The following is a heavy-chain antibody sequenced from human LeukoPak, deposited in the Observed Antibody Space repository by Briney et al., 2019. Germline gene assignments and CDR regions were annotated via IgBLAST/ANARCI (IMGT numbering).Heavy chain of an antibody. Sequence: SETLSLTCTVSGGSISSYYWSWIRQPPGKGLEWIGYIYYSGSTNYNPSLKSRVTISVDTSKNQFSLKLSSVTAADTAVYYCARAGGVVAAGFYNWFDPWGQGTLVTISS. V-gene: IGHV4-59*08. CDR3: ARAGGVVAAGFYNWFDP. J-gene: IGHJ5*02. D-gene: IGHD2-15*01. CDR1: GGSISSYY. CDR2: IYYSGST.